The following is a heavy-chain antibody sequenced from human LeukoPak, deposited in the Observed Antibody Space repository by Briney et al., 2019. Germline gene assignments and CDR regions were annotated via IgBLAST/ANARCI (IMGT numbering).Heavy chain of an antibody. D-gene: IGHD2-15*01. Sequence: GASVKVSCKASGYTFTSYGISWVRQAPGQGLEWMGWISAYNGNTNYAQKLQGRVTMTTDTSTSTAYMELRSLRSDDTAVYYCAVYCSGGSCFAGDFDYWGQGTLVTVSS. CDR2: ISAYNGNT. CDR1: GYTFTSYG. V-gene: IGHV1-18*01. J-gene: IGHJ4*02. CDR3: AVYCSGGSCFAGDFDY.